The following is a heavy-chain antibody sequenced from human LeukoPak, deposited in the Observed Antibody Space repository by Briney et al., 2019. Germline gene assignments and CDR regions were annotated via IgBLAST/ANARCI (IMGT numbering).Heavy chain of an antibody. CDR1: GGSFSGYY. J-gene: IGHJ4*02. D-gene: IGHD5-18*01. CDR2: IKHSGST. V-gene: IGHV4-34*01. CDR3: ARLRVSYGYTDY. Sequence: SETLSLTCAVYGGSFSGYYWSWIRQPPGKGLEWIGEIKHSGSTNYNPSLKSRVTISVDTSKNQFSLKLSSATAADTAVYYCARLRVSYGYTDYWGQGTLVTVSS.